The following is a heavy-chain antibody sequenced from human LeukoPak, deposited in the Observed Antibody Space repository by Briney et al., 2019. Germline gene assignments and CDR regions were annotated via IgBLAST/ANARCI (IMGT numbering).Heavy chain of an antibody. CDR3: AKVWADYFWSGYHIDY. J-gene: IGHJ4*02. V-gene: IGHV4-34*01. CDR2: INHSGST. Sequence: KTSETPSLTCADYGGSFSGYYWSWIRQPPGKGLEWIGEINHSGSTNYNPSLKSRVTISVDTSKNQFSLKLSSVTAEDTAVYYCAKVWADYFWSGYHIDYWGQGTLVTVSS. CDR1: GGSFSGYY. D-gene: IGHD3-3*01.